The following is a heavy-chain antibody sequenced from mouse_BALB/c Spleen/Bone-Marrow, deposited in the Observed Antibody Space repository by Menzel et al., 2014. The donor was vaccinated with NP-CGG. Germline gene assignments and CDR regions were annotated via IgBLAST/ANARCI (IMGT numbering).Heavy chain of an antibody. Sequence: QVQLKESGPGLVAPSQSLSITCTVSGFSLTIYGVHWVRQPPGKGLEWLGVSWAGGSTSYNSALLSRLTISKDISKSQVFLKMNSLQTDDTAMYYCAREGYDRAMDYWGQGTSVTVSS. J-gene: IGHJ4*01. CDR1: GFSLTIYG. D-gene: IGHD2-14*01. V-gene: IGHV2-9*02. CDR2: SWAGGST. CDR3: AREGYDRAMDY.